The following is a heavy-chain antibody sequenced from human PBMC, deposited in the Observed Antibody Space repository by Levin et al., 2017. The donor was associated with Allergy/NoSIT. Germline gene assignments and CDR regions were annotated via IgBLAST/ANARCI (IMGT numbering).Heavy chain of an antibody. D-gene: IGHD6-19*01. CDR3: AKTQKVAGRGLGDY. CDR1: GYTFTSYD. J-gene: IGHJ4*02. CDR2: MNPNSGNT. Sequence: ASVKVSCKASGYTFTSYDINWVRQATGQGLEWMGWMNPNSGNTGYAQKFQVRVSMTRNTSISTAYMELSSLGSEDTAVYYGAKTQKVAGRGLGDYWGQGTLVTGSS. V-gene: IGHV1-8*01.